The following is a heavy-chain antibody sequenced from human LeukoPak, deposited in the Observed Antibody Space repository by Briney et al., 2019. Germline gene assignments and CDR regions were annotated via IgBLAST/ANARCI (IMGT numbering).Heavy chain of an antibody. CDR3: ARYDAVGDYTSFDY. D-gene: IGHD4-17*01. CDR1: GGSISSGDYY. Sequence: SETLSLTCTVSGGSISSGDYYWSWIRQPPGKGLEWIGYIYYSGSTYYNPSLKSRVTISVDTSKNQFSLKLSSVTAADTAVYYCARYDAVGDYTSFDYWGQGTLVTVSS. V-gene: IGHV4-30-4*08. J-gene: IGHJ4*02. CDR2: IYYSGST.